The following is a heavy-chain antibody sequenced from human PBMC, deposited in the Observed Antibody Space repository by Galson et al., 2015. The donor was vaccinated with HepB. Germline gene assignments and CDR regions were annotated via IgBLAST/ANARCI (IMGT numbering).Heavy chain of an antibody. J-gene: IGHJ4*02. Sequence: SLRLSCAASGFTFSDYSMNWVRQAPGKGLEWVSFISSNSGYIYYRDSVKGRFTISRDNAKNSVYLQMNSLGAEDTAVYYCVRSSVTMSAVFIIPPVYWGQRTLVAVSS. D-gene: IGHD3-3*01. CDR1: GFTFSDYS. V-gene: IGHV3-21*06. CDR3: VRSSVTMSAVFIIPPVY. CDR2: ISSNSGYI.